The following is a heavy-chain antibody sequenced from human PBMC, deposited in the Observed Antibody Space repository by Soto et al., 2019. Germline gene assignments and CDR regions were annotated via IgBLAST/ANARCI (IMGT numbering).Heavy chain of an antibody. CDR2: IGSRANNYAT. J-gene: IGHJ6*02. V-gene: IGHV3-73*02. D-gene: IGHD2-2*02. Sequence: EVQLVESGGGLVQPGGSLKLSCTASGFIFSGSAIHWVGQASAKGLGWVGLIGSRANNYATSSAASVKGRFFFSRDDLKNTAYLQMNTLKTEDTAVYYCSRGQGAAIGDYYYHGMDVWGQGTTVTVSS. CDR3: SRGQGAAIGDYYYHGMDV. CDR1: GFIFSGSA.